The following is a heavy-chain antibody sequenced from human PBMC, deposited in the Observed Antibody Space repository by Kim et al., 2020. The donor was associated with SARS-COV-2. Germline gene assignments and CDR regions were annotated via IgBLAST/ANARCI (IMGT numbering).Heavy chain of an antibody. CDR2: ISSSGSTI. V-gene: IGHV3-48*03. CDR1: GFTFSSYE. D-gene: IGHD6-13*01. CDR3: ARDEGSSSSCYLGSEHYYYGMDG. J-gene: IGHJ6*02. Sequence: GGSLRLSCAASGFTFSSYEMNWVRQAPGKGLEWVSYISSSGSTIYYADSVKGRFTISRDNAKNSLYLQMNSLRAEDTAVYYCARDEGSSSSCYLGSEHYYYGMDGWGQGTTVTVSS.